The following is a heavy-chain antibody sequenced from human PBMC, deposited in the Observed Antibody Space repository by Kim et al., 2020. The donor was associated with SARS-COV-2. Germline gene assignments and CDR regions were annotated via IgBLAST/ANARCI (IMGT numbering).Heavy chain of an antibody. Sequence: NPSLESRVTISVDTSKNQFSLGLISVTAADTAVYYCARGLKAGGFFRYFDLWGRGTLVTVSS. J-gene: IGHJ2*01. V-gene: IGHV4-34*01. D-gene: IGHD6-13*01. CDR3: ARGLKAGGFFRYFDL.